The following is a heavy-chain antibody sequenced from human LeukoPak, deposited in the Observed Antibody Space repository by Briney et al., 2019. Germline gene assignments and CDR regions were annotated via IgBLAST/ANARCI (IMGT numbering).Heavy chain of an antibody. CDR3: AREPRGIAAAGTPNYYGYMDV. CDR2: IKQEGSEK. Sequence: VGALRLSSAPSLFTFSRHLTSCGRQAPGKGLEWVAHIKQEGSEKYNVDSVKGRVTISREKAKNSLYLQIKSLRDEETALYNCAREPRGIAAAGTPNYYGYMDVWGKGTTVTVSS. D-gene: IGHD6-13*01. V-gene: IGHV3-7*01. J-gene: IGHJ6*03. CDR1: LFTFSRHL.